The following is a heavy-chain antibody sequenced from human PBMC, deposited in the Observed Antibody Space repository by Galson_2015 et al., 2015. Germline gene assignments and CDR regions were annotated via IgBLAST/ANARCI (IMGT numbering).Heavy chain of an antibody. CDR1: GFSVSNNY. D-gene: IGHD6-19*01. J-gene: IGHJ4*02. V-gene: IGHV3-53*01. CDR2: IYCGGSNK. Sequence: SLRLSCAASGFSVSNNYINWVRQAPGKGLEWVAVIYCGGSNKYYADSVKGRFTISRDNSKNTLYLQMTSLRADDTAVYYWARDGSSGWYYFDCWGQGTLVTVSS. CDR3: ARDGSSGWYYFDC.